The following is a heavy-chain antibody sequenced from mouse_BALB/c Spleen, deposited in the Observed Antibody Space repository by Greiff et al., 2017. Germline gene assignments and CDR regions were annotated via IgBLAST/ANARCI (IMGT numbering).Heavy chain of an antibody. V-gene: IGHV1-7*01. CDR3: ARITTVVARYFDV. J-gene: IGHJ1*01. CDR1: GYTFTSYW. CDR2: INPSTGYT. Sequence: QVQLQQSGAELAKPGASVKMSCKASGYTFTSYWMHWVKQRPGQGLEWIGYINPSTGYTEYNQKFKDKATLTADKSSSTAYMQLSSLTSEDSAVYYCARITTVVARYFDVWGAGTTVTVSS. D-gene: IGHD1-1*01.